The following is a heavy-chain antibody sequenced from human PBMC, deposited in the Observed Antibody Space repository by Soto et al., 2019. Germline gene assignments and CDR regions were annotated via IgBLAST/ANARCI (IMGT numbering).Heavy chain of an antibody. Sequence: EVQLVESGGGLVQPGGSLRLSCAASGFTFSSDWMHWVRQAPGKGLVWVSRIKSDGTSTGYADSVKGRFTISRDNAKNTLYLQMNSLRAEDTAVYYCAREVGGAGGFWGQGTLVTVSS. CDR1: GFTFSSDW. CDR3: AREVGGAGGF. CDR2: IKSDGTST. D-gene: IGHD6-19*01. V-gene: IGHV3-74*01. J-gene: IGHJ4*02.